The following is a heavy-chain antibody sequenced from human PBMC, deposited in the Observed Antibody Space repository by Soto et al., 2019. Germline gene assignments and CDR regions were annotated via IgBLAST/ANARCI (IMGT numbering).Heavy chain of an antibody. CDR3: ARNPYVRGNYYFFDP. CDR2: IYIRGTT. J-gene: IGHJ5*02. D-gene: IGHD3-22*01. V-gene: IGHV4-4*07. Sequence: SETLSLTCSVSGDSIRSYFLSWARQPAGQGLEWIGHIYIRGTTSYNPSLEGRVTLSLDTSKNQVSLVVTSVTAADTAVYYCARNPYVRGNYYFFDPWGPGTLVTVSS. CDR1: GDSIRSYF.